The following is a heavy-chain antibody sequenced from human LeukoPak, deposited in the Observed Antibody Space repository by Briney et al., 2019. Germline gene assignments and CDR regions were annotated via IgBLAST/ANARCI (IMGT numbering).Heavy chain of an antibody. CDR2: IYYSGST. V-gene: IGHV4-59*01. CDR3: ARESWYFDL. J-gene: IGHJ2*01. CDR1: GVSISSYY. Sequence: SETLSLTCTVSGVSISSYYWGWIQQPPGKGLEWIGYIYYSGSTNYNPSLKSRVTISVDTSKNQFSLKLSSVTAADTAVYYCARESWYFDLWGRGTLVTVSS.